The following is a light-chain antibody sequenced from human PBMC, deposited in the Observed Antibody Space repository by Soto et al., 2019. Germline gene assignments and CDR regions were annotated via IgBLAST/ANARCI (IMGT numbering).Light chain of an antibody. CDR1: QSVSSN. Sequence: EIGVTQAPANPAVVVREKATPSCRASQSVSSNLAWYQQKPGQAPRPLIYGASTRATGIPARFSGSGSGTEFTLTISSLQSEDFAVYYCQQYNNWPPWTFGQGTKVDI. J-gene: IGKJ1*01. CDR3: QQYNNWPPWT. CDR2: GAS. V-gene: IGKV3-15*01.